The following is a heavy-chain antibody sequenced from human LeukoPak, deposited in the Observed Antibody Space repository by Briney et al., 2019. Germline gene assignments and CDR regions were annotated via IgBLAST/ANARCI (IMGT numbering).Heavy chain of an antibody. CDR3: ARGRITMSAFDI. CDR1: GGSFSGYY. D-gene: IGHD3-22*01. CDR2: INHSGST. Sequence: SETLSLTCAVYGGSFSGYYWSWIRQPPGKGLEWIGEINHSGSTNYNPSLKSRVTISVDTSKNQFSLKLSSVTAADTAVYYCARGRITMSAFDIWGQGTTVTVSS. V-gene: IGHV4-34*01. J-gene: IGHJ3*02.